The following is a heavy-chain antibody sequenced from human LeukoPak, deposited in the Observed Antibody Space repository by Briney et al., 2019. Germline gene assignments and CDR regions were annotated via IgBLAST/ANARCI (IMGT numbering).Heavy chain of an antibody. V-gene: IGHV1-2*02. CDR1: GYTFTGYY. D-gene: IGHD4-17*01. CDR2: INPNSGGT. J-gene: IGHJ4*02. CDR3: ARDFTPDYGKPFDY. Sequence: ASVKVSCKASGYTFTGYYMHWVRQAPGQGLEWMGWINPNSGGTNYAQKFQGRVTMTRDTSISTAYMELSRLRSDDTAVYYCARDFTPDYGKPFDYWGQGTLVTVSS.